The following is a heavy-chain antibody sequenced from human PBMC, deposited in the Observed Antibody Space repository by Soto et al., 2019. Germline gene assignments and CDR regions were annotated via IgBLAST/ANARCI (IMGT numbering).Heavy chain of an antibody. CDR1: GFSLITSGVG. CDR2: IYWNDDK. V-gene: IGHV2-5*01. CDR3: AHLNTRGCYFDD. J-gene: IGHJ4*02. Sequence: SVPKMVNPTQTLTLTCTFSGFSLITSGVGVGWIRQPPGKALEWLALIYWNDDKYYSLSLKSRLTISKDTSKSQVVLTMTNMDPVDTATFYGAHLNTRGCYFDDCGKGALLTV.